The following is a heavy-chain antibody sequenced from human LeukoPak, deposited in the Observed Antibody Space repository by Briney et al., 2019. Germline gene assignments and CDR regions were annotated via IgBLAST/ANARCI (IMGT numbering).Heavy chain of an antibody. D-gene: IGHD2-21*01. J-gene: IGHJ5*02. Sequence: PSETLSLTCTVSGGSISSYYWSWIRQPPGKGLEWIGYMYYSGSTNYNPSLKSRVTISVDTSKNRFSLKLSSVTAADTAVYYCARRDYSRTAFDPWGQGTLVTVSS. CDR1: GGSISSYY. CDR2: MYYSGST. CDR3: ARRDYSRTAFDP. V-gene: IGHV4-59*08.